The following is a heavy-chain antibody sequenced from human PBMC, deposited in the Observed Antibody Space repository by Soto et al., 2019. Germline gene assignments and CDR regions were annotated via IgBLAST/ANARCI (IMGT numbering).Heavy chain of an antibody. CDR2: ISYDGSNK. D-gene: IGHD1-26*01. J-gene: IGHJ4*02. V-gene: IGHV3-30-3*01. CDR1: GFTFSSYA. Sequence: GGSLRLSCAASGFTFSSYAMHWVRQAPGKGLEWVAVISYDGSNKYYADSVKGRFTISRDNSKNTLYLQMNSLRAEDTAVYYCASEVGAPYYFDYWGQGTLVTVSS. CDR3: ASEVGAPYYFDY.